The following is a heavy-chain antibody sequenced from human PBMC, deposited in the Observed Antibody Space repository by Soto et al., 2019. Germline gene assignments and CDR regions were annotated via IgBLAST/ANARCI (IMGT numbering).Heavy chain of an antibody. CDR2: IFPSDSDT. CDR1: GYRFTSYW. V-gene: IGHV5-51*01. J-gene: IGHJ5*01. CDR3: ARKDKSGYFNRFDS. Sequence: PGESLKISCRTSGYRFTSYWIAWVRQMPGKGLEWMGIIFPSDSDTRYSPSFQGQVTISADRSTSTVFLQWASLKASDTAVYFCARKDKSGYFNRFDSWGQGTLVTVSS. D-gene: IGHD3-22*01.